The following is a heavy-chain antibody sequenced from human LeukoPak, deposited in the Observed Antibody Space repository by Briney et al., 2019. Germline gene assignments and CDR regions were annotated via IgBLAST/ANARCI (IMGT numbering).Heavy chain of an antibody. CDR2: IRSKAYGGTT. CDR3: TRWSIAAADLDY. Sequence: GRSLRLSCTASGFTFSDYAMSWFRQAPGKGLEWVGFIRSKAYGGTTEYAASVKGRFTISRDDSKSIAYLQMNSLKTEDTAVYYCTRWSIAAADLDYWGQGTLVTVSS. CDR1: GFTFSDYA. V-gene: IGHV3-49*03. J-gene: IGHJ4*02. D-gene: IGHD6-13*01.